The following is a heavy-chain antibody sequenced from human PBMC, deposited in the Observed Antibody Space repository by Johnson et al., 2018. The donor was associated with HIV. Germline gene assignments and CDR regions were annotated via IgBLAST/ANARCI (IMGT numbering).Heavy chain of an antibody. J-gene: IGHJ3*02. CDR3: AKVMAARTFDAFDI. D-gene: IGHD6-6*01. CDR2: IRFDGSIE. Sequence: QVQLVESGGGVVQPGRSLRLSCEASGFTFSSYAMHWVRQAPGKGLEWVAFIRFDGSIEYQRDSVKGRFSISRDNSKKTMYLQMNSLRSEDTALYYCAKVMAARTFDAFDIWGQWTMVTVSS. CDR1: GFTFSSYA. V-gene: IGHV3-30*02.